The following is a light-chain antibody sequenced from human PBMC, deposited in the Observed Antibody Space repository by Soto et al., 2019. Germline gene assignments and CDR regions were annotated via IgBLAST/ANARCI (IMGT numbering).Light chain of an antibody. CDR3: QHRNNWPLT. Sequence: EIVLTQSPATLSLSPGERATLSCRASQSVSTSLVWYQHKPGQAPRLLIYDASNRATGVPGRFSGSGSGTDFTLTISSLEPEDLAVYYCQHRNNWPLTFGGGTKVEIK. V-gene: IGKV3-11*01. J-gene: IGKJ4*01. CDR2: DAS. CDR1: QSVSTS.